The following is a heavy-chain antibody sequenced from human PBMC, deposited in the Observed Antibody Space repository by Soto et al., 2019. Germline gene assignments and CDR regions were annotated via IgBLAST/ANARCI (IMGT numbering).Heavy chain of an antibody. J-gene: IGHJ6*02. CDR1: GGSVSSGSYY. D-gene: IGHD3-3*01. CDR3: ARESFLEWSDYYYSGMDV. CDR2: VYYSGST. V-gene: IGHV4-61*01. Sequence: SETLSLTCTVFGGSVSSGSYYWGWIRQPPGQGLEWIGYVYYSGSTNYNPSLKSRVTISVDTSENQFSLKLSSVTAADTAVYYCARESFLEWSDYYYSGMDVWGQGTTVTVSS.